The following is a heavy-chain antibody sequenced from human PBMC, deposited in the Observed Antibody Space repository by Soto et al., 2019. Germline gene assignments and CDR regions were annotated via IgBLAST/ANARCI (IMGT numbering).Heavy chain of an antibody. Sequence: SETLSLTCAVSGYSISSGYYWGWIRQPPGKGLEWIGSIYHSGSTYYNPSLKSRVTISVDTSKNQFSLKLSSVTAADTAVYYCARANDYVWGSQPAFDYWGQGTLVTVSS. CDR2: IYHSGST. V-gene: IGHV4-38-2*01. CDR1: GYSISSGYY. CDR3: ARANDYVWGSQPAFDY. J-gene: IGHJ4*02. D-gene: IGHD3-16*01.